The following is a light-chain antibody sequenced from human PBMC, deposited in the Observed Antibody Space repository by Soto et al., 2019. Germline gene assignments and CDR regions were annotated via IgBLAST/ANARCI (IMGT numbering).Light chain of an antibody. J-gene: IGKJ1*01. CDR2: GAS. CDR1: QSVSSTY. Sequence: EIVLTQSPGTLSLSPGERATLSCRASQSVSSTYLIWYQQKPGQAPRLLIYGASSRATGIPDRFSGSGSGTDFTLTITRLEPEDFAVYYCQQYASSRTFGQGTKV. V-gene: IGKV3-20*01. CDR3: QQYASSRT.